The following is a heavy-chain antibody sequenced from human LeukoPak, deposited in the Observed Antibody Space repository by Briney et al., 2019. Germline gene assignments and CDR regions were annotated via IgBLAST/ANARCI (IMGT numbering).Heavy chain of an antibody. CDR2: IYYSGNT. J-gene: IGHJ4*02. Sequence: PSETLSLTCTVSGGSITSYYWSWIRQPPGKGLEWIGYIYYSGNTNYNPSIKSRVTISVDTSKNQFSLKLSSVTAADTAVYYCARSPSVLRLGELSSPLRYWGQGALVTVTS. CDR3: ARSPSVLRLGELSSPLRY. V-gene: IGHV4-59*01. D-gene: IGHD3-16*02. CDR1: GGSITSYY.